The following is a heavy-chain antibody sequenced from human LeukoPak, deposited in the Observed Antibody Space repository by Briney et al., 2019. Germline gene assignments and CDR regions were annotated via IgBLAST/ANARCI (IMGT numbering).Heavy chain of an antibody. Sequence: ASVKVSCKTSGYTFSTYGIGWVRQAPGQGLEWMGWISVYNGNTNYAQKLQGRVTMTTDTSTNTAYMELRSLRSDDTAVYFCARPRHYGSGSYYNGGYDFDYWGQGTLVTVSS. CDR3: ARPRHYGSGSYYNGGYDFDY. J-gene: IGHJ4*02. CDR2: ISVYNGNT. V-gene: IGHV1-18*01. D-gene: IGHD3-10*01. CDR1: GYTFSTYG.